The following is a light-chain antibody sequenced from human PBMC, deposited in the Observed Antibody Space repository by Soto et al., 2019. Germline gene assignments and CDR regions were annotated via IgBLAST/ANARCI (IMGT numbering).Light chain of an antibody. CDR2: RAS. CDR3: MHGKYWPTIT. J-gene: IGKJ5*01. Sequence: VVMTQSPLSLPVTLLQPASVSCXSSQSLVYGARNSYLGWFQQRPGQAPRRLIYRASKRDSGVPDRFSGSGSGTDFTLKISRVESEDVGVYYCMHGKYWPTITFGQGTRLEIK. CDR1: QSLVYGARNSY. V-gene: IGKV2-30*01.